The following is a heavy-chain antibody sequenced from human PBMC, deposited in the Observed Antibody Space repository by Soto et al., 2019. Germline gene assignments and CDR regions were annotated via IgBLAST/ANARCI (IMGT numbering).Heavy chain of an antibody. CDR3: ARAGGYRGHEDKYDLDF. D-gene: IGHD5-12*01. CDR2: IGTAGDT. CDR1: GFTFSSYD. Sequence: GSLRLSCAASGFTFSSYDMHWVRQATGKGLEWVSAIGTAGDTYYPGSVKGRFTISRENAKNSLYLQMNSLRAGDTAVYYCARAGGYRGHEDKYDLDFWGQGILVTVSS. V-gene: IGHV3-13*01. J-gene: IGHJ4*01.